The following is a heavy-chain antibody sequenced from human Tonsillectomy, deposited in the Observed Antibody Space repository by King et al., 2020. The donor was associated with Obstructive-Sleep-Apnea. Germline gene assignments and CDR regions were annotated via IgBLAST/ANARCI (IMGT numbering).Heavy chain of an antibody. Sequence: VQLVESGGGVVQPGGSLRLSCAASGFTFSSFGMHWVRQTPGKGLEWVAFIRSDGSYDYCADSVKGRLTISRENSKNMLYLQMNSLRVEDTAVYYCAKDGIPYYYGNGYDFEYWGQGTLVTVSS. J-gene: IGHJ4*02. D-gene: IGHD3-10*01. CDR3: AKDGIPYYYGNGYDFEY. CDR1: GFTFSSFG. V-gene: IGHV3-30*02. CDR2: IRSDGSYD.